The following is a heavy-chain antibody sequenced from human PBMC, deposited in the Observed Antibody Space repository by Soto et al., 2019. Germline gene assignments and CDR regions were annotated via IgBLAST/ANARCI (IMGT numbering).Heavy chain of an antibody. J-gene: IGHJ4*02. CDR2: IYYTGST. V-gene: IGHV4-59*01. CDR3: EKVVSGGHLDY. CDR1: GVSINNYY. D-gene: IGHD6-25*01. Sequence: PSETLSLTCTVSGVSINNYYWTWIRQPPGKRLEWIGAIYYTGSTTYNPSLRGRVTFSVDTSKNQFSLSLTSVTAADTAVYFCEKVVSGGHLDYWGQGTLVTVSS.